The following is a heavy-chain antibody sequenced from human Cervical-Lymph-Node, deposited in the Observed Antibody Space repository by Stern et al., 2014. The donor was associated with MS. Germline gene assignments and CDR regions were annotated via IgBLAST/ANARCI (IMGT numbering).Heavy chain of an antibody. V-gene: IGHV4-39*01. CDR1: GGSISRSTYY. CDR2: IYYSGTT. CDR3: ARHDGWLPHY. J-gene: IGHJ4*02. D-gene: IGHD5-12*01. Sequence: VQLVESGPGLVKPSETLSLTCSVSGGSISRSTYYWGWIRQPPGKGLEWIGSIYYSGTTYSNPSLKSRVTIDTSTHQFSLRLTSVTAADTAVYYCARHDGWLPHYWSQGTLVTVSS.